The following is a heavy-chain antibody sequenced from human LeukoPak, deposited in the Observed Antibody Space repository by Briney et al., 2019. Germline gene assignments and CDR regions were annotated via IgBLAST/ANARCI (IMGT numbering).Heavy chain of an antibody. V-gene: IGHV4-4*07. CDR2: IYTSGST. CDR1: GGSISRYY. CDR3: ARVDLWAAGAPGDY. Sequence: KPSETLSLTCTVSGGSISRYYWSWIRQPAGKGLEWIGRIYTSGSTNYNPSLKSRVTMSVDTSKNQFSLKLSSVTAADTAVYYCARVDLWAAGAPGDYWGQGTLVTVSS. J-gene: IGHJ4*02. D-gene: IGHD3-3*01.